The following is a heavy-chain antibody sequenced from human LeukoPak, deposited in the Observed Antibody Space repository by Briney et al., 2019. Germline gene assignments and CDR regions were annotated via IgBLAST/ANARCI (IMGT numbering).Heavy chain of an antibody. V-gene: IGHV4-34*01. D-gene: IGHD3-16*01. J-gene: IGHJ5*02. CDR3: ARGRIWGSGRAGA. CDR1: GGSFSGYY. Sequence: SETLSLTCAVYGGSFSGYYWSWIRQPPGKGLEWIGEINHSGSTNYNPSLKSRVTISVDTSKNQFSLKLSSVTAADTAVYYCARGRIWGSGRAGAWGQGTLVTVSS. CDR2: INHSGST.